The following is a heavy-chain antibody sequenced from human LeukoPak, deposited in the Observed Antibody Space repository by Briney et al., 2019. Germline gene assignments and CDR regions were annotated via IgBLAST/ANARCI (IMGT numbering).Heavy chain of an antibody. CDR1: GFTLKTYG. CDR3: ARSIMIFGVARGLGDWFDP. D-gene: IGHD3-3*01. J-gene: IGHJ5*02. CDR2: ISYDGSNK. V-gene: IGHV3-30*19. Sequence: PGGSLRLSCVASGFTLKTYGMHWVRQVPGKGLEWVAVISYDGSNKYYADSVKGRFTISRDNSKNTLYLQVNSLRAEDTAVYYCARSIMIFGVARGLGDWFDPWGQGTLVTVSS.